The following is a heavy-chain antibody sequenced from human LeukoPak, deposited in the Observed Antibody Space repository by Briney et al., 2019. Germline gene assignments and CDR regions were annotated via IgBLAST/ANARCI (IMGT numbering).Heavy chain of an antibody. CDR2: IYYSGST. V-gene: IGHV4-39*01. J-gene: IGHJ5*02. CDR3: ARKQQLVLWFDP. D-gene: IGHD6-13*01. Sequence: SETLSLTCTVSGGSISSSSYYWGWIRQPPGKWLEWIGSIYYSGSTYYNPSLKSRVTISVDTSKNQFSLKLSSVTAADTAVYYCARKQQLVLWFDPWGQGTLVTVSS. CDR1: GGSISSSSYY.